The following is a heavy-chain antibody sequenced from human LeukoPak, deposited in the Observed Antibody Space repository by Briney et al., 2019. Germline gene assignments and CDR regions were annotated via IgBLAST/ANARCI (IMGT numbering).Heavy chain of an antibody. D-gene: IGHD5-18*01. CDR1: GDSISSGDYY. J-gene: IGHJ4*02. CDR3: ARDGDTGMVTGRFDY. Sequence: PSETLSLTCTVSGDSISSGDYYWSWIRQPAGKGLEWIGRISSSGSTNYNPSLKSRVTISVDTSNNQFSLKLSSVTAADTAVYYCARDGDTGMVTGRFDYWGQGTLVTVSS. CDR2: ISSSGST. V-gene: IGHV4-61*02.